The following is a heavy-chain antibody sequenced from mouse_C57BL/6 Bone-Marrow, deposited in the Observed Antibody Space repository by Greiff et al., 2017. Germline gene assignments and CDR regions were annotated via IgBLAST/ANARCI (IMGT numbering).Heavy chain of an antibody. J-gene: IGHJ2*01. D-gene: IGHD2-3*01. V-gene: IGHV5-6*01. CDR1: GFTFSSYG. Sequence: EVQVVESGGDLVKPGGSLKLSCAASGFTFSSYGMSWVRQTPDKRLEWVATISSGGSYTYYPDSVKGRFTISRDNAKNTLYLQMSSLKSEDTAMYYGARHPHGGYSCYFDYWGQGTTLTVSS. CDR2: ISSGGSYT. CDR3: ARHPHGGYSCYFDY.